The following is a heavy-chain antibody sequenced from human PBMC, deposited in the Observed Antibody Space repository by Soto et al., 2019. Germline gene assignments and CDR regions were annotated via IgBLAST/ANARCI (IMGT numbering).Heavy chain of an antibody. CDR2: IYYSGST. CDR1: GGSISSYY. CDR3: ARDATGCSLTGSTTCRRWFDS. J-gene: IGHJ5*01. Sequence: SETLSLTCTVSGGSISSYYWSCIRQPPGKGLEWIGYIYYSGSTNYNPSLKSRVTISVDTSKNQFSLKLSSVTAADTAVYYCARDATGCSLTGSTTCRRWFDSWAQGTLVTVSS. V-gene: IGHV4-59*01. D-gene: IGHD2-2*01.